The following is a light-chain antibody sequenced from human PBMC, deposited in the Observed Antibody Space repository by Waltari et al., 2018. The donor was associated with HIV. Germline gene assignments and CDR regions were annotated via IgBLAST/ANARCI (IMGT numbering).Light chain of an antibody. Sequence: QSALTQPASVSGSPGQSITISCTGTSSDVGAYNFVSWYQQHPGKAPKLMLYDVSRRASGVADRFSGSKSGNTASLTISGLQAEDEAYYYCCSYTSSSTLVFDGGTKLTVL. CDR2: DVS. J-gene: IGLJ3*02. CDR1: SSDVGAYNF. V-gene: IGLV2-14*03. CDR3: CSYTSSSTLV.